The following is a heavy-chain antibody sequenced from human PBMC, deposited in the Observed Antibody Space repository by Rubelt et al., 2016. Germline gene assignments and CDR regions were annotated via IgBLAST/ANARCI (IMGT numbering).Heavy chain of an antibody. D-gene: IGHD6-19*01. V-gene: IGHV4-39*07. CDR3: ARDHSSGWYEPYYYYMDV. J-gene: IGHJ6*03. CDR2: IYYSGST. CDR1: GDSISSSSYY. Sequence: QLQLQESGPGLVKPSETLSLTCTVSGDSISSSSYYWGWIRQPPGKGLEWLGSIYYSGSTSYNPSLKSRVTISVDTSKNQFSLKLGSVTVADTAVYYCARDHSSGWYEPYYYYMDVWGNGTTVTVSS.